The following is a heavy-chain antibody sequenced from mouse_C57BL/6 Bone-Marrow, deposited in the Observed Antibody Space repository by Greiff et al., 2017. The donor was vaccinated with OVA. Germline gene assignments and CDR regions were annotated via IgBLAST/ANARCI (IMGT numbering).Heavy chain of an antibody. V-gene: IGHV7-3*01. CDR2: IRNKANGYTT. Sequence: EVQLVESGGGLVQPGGSLSLSCAASGFTFTDYYMSWVRQPPGKALEWLGFIRNKANGYTTEYSASVKGRFTISRDNSQSILYLQMNALRAEDSATYYCARSKTAQALWFAYWGQGTLVTVSA. CDR1: GFTFTDYY. CDR3: ARSKTAQALWFAY. J-gene: IGHJ3*01. D-gene: IGHD3-2*02.